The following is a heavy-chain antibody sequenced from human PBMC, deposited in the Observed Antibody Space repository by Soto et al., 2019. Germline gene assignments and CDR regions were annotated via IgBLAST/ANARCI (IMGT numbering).Heavy chain of an antibody. CDR1: GYTLTELS. CDR3: ATEATVVTPRAFDI. Sequence: ASVKVSCKVSGYTLTELSMHWVRQAPGKGLEWMGGFDPEDGETIYAQKFQGRVTMTEDTSTDTAYMELSSLRSEDTAVYYCATEATVVTPRAFDIWGQGTMVTVSS. J-gene: IGHJ3*02. V-gene: IGHV1-24*01. CDR2: FDPEDGET. D-gene: IGHD4-17*01.